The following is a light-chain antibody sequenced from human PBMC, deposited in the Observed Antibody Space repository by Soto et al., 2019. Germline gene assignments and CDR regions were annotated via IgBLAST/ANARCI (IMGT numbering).Light chain of an antibody. CDR2: ENN. J-gene: IGLJ2*01. V-gene: IGLV6-57*04. CDR1: SGTIATNY. CDR3: QSYDPNNLI. Sequence: NFMLTQPHSVSESPGKTVTISCTRSSGTIATNYVQGCQQRPGSAPTTVIYENNQRPSGVPARFSGSVDSSSNSASLTISGLRTEDEADYYCQSYDPNNLIFGGGTKLTVL.